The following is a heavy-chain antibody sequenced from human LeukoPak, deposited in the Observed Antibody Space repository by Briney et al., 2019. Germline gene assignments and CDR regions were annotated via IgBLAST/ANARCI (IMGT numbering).Heavy chain of an antibody. CDR2: IWYDGSNK. Sequence: GGSLRLSCAASGFTFSSYGMHWVRQAPGKGLEWVAVIWYDGSNKYYADSVKGRFTISRDNSKNTLYLQMNSLRAEDTAVYYCAKDRVVRGVMGPFDPWGRGTLVTVSS. J-gene: IGHJ2*01. CDR3: AKDRVVRGVMGPFDP. V-gene: IGHV3-33*06. D-gene: IGHD3-10*01. CDR1: GFTFSSYG.